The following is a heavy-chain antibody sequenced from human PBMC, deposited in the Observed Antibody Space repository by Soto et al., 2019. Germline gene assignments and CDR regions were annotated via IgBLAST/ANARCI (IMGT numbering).Heavy chain of an antibody. Sequence: QVQLVQSGAEVRKPGSSVKVSCKTSGCFFSNYAFHWVRQAPGQGLEWMGLVLPIGGSTDYAKKFQGRLTISADRSTREVSMKLSSLKMDDPGDYYCAAIRVGSGPLRLEYGGQGMLISVAS. V-gene: IGHV1-69*06. CDR1: GCFFSNYA. CDR3: AAIRVGSGPLRLEY. D-gene: IGHD6-19*01. CDR2: VLPIGGST. J-gene: IGHJ4*01.